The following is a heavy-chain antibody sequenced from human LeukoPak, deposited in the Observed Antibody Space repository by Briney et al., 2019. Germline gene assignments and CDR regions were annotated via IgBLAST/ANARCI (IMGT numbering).Heavy chain of an antibody. D-gene: IGHD4-23*01. J-gene: IGHJ3*02. V-gene: IGHV4-30-4*01. Sequence: SKTLSLTCTVSGGSISSGDYYWSWIRQPPGKGLEWIGYIYYSGSTYYNPSLKSRVTISVDTSKNQFSLKLSSVTAADTAVYYCARDTVVTLGDAFDIWGQGTMVTVSS. CDR1: GGSISSGDYY. CDR3: ARDTVVTLGDAFDI. CDR2: IYYSGST.